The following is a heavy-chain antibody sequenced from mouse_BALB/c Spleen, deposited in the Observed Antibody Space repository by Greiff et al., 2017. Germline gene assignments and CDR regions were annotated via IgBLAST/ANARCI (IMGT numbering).Heavy chain of an antibody. J-gene: IGHJ4*01. CDR1: GDSITSGY. Sequence: DVQLQESGPSLVKPSQTLSLTCSVTGDSITSGYWNWLRKFPGNKLEYMGYISYSGSTYYNPSLKSRISITRDTSKNQYYLQLNSVTTEDTATYYCARSFYYGSSYGAMDYWGQGTSVTVSS. CDR2: ISYSGST. D-gene: IGHD1-1*01. CDR3: ARSFYYGSSYGAMDY. V-gene: IGHV3-8*02.